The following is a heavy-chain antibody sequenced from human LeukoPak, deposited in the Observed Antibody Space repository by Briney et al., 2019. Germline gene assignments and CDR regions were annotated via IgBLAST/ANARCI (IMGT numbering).Heavy chain of an antibody. D-gene: IGHD5-24*01. CDR2: ISGSGSGGST. CDR3: AKSGYNRFDY. J-gene: IGHJ4*02. V-gene: IGHV3-23*01. Sequence: GGSLRLSCAASGFTFSSSAMSWVRQAPGKGLEWVSNISGSGSGGSTYYVASVKGRFTISRDNSKNTLYLQMNSLRAEDTAVYYCAKSGYNRFDYWGQGTLVTVSS. CDR1: GFTFSSSA.